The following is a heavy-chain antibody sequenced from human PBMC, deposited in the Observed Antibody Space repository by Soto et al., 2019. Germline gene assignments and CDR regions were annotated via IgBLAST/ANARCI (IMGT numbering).Heavy chain of an antibody. CDR2: LSFDGTSK. J-gene: IGHJ4*02. CDR1: GFTFSNYD. Sequence: PGRSLRLSCAASGFTFSNYDMHWVRQAPGEGLEWVAVLSFDGTSKNYADSVKGRFTISRDNSKNTLFLQMNSLRTEDTAVYFCAKDFYTVRVPAAPRPHYFDFWGPGTLVTVSS. CDR3: AKDFYTVRVPAAPRPHYFDF. D-gene: IGHD2-2*01. V-gene: IGHV3-30*18.